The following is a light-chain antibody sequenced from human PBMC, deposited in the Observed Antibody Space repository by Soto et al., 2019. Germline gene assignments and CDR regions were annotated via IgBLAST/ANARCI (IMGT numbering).Light chain of an antibody. CDR2: NAS. CDR1: QSISSW. V-gene: IGKV1-5*03. Sequence: DIQMTQSPSTLSASVGDRVTITCRASQSISSWLALYQQKPGKAPKLLIYNASSLESEVPSRFSVSGSGTEFTLTISSLQPDDFATYYCQQYNSSPWTFGQGTKVEIK. J-gene: IGKJ1*01. CDR3: QQYNSSPWT.